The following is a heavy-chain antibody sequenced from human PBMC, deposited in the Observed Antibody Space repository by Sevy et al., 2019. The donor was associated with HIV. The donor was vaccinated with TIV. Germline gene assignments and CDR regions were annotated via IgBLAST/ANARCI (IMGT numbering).Heavy chain of an antibody. Sequence: GGSLRLSCVASGFTFSNSWMNWVRQAPGKGLEWVANINPGGTEEFYVDSVKGRFIISRDNAKNSLFLQMNSLRAEDTAVYYCTRVSRGTDDVYWGQGTLVTDSS. J-gene: IGHJ4*02. D-gene: IGHD2-2*01. CDR1: GFTFSNSW. V-gene: IGHV3-7*01. CDR3: TRVSRGTDDVY. CDR2: INPGGTEE.